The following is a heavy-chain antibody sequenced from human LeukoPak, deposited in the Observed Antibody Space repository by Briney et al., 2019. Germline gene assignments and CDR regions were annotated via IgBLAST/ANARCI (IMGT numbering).Heavy chain of an antibody. D-gene: IGHD6-6*01. CDR1: GYIFTDYY. V-gene: IGHV1-2*02. J-gene: IGHJ4*02. Sequence: AASVKVSCKASGYIFTDYYMHWVRQAPGQGLEWMGWINPNSGGTNYAQKFQGRVTMTRDTSTSTAYMELSRLRSDDTAVYYCARALAARHSPDYWGQGTLVIVSS. CDR3: ARALAARHSPDY. CDR2: INPNSGGT.